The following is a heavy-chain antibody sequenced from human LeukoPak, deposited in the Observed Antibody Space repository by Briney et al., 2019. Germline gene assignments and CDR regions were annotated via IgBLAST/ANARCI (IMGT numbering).Heavy chain of an antibody. CDR1: GYTFSDFY. Sequence: ASVKVSCLTSGYTFSDFYFNWVRQAPGQGLEWMGWINPYSGALISAQSLQGRLTMTWDTSTGTAYMELTRLTSDDTAVYYCATATVTHTRDPWGQGTLVTVSS. CDR3: ATATVTHTRDP. D-gene: IGHD1-1*01. CDR2: INPYSGAL. V-gene: IGHV1-2*02. J-gene: IGHJ5*02.